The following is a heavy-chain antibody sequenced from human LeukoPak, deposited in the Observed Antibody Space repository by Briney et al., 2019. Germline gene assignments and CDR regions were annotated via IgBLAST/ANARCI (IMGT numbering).Heavy chain of an antibody. J-gene: IGHJ3*02. CDR1: GYTLTELS. V-gene: IGHV1-24*01. Sequence: ASVKVSCKVSGYTLTELSMHWVRQAPGKGLEWMAVFDPEDGETIYAQKLQGRVTMTEDTSTDTAYMELSSLRSEDAAVYYCATAKYSSGWYGAFDIWGQGTMVTVSS. CDR2: FDPEDGET. D-gene: IGHD6-19*01. CDR3: ATAKYSSGWYGAFDI.